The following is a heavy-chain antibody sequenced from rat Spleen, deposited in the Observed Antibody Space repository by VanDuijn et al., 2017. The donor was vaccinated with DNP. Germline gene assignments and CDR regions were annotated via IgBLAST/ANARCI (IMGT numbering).Heavy chain of an antibody. D-gene: IGHD1-2*01. V-gene: IGHV5-22*01. J-gene: IGHJ1*01. CDR1: GFSFSDYY. Sequence: EVQLVESGGGLVLPGRSLKPSCVASGFSFSDYYMAWIRQAPTKGLEWDAYIRYDGGRNYYGESVKGRFTISRDNAESTLYLQMNSQRSEDMATYYCARWSSSHWYFDFWGPGTMVTVSS. CDR3: ARWSSSHWYFDF. CDR2: IRYDGGRN.